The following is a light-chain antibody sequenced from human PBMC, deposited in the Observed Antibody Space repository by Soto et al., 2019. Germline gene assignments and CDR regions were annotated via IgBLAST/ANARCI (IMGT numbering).Light chain of an antibody. CDR2: GAS. CDR1: QSVSSSY. V-gene: IGKV3-20*01. Sequence: EIVLTQSACTLSLSPGERATLSCRASQSVSSSYLAWYQQKPGQAPRLLIYGASSRATGIPDRFSGSGSATEFTLTISSLQSEDFAVYYCQQYNNWPRTFGQGTKVDIK. J-gene: IGKJ1*01. CDR3: QQYNNWPRT.